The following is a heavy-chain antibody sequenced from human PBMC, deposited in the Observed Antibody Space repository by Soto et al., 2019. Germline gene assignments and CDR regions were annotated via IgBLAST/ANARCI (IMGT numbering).Heavy chain of an antibody. CDR2: DGSDK. CDR3: ARASSAGFYYFGIDV. V-gene: IGHV3-30*04. J-gene: IGHJ6*02. Sequence: QVQLVESGGGVVQPGRSLRLSCAASGFTSSSYVVHWVHQAPGKGLEWVAVDGSDKYYADSVKGRFTVSRDNSKNTLYLQMSSLRVEDTAVYYCARASSAGFYYFGIDVWGQGTAVTVSS. CDR1: GFTSSSYV. D-gene: IGHD6-19*01.